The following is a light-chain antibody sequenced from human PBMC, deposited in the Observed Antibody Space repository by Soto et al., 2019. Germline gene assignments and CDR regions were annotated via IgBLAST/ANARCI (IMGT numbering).Light chain of an antibody. V-gene: IGKV3-11*01. J-gene: IGKJ1*01. CDR1: QSVSRY. Sequence: EIVLTQSPGTLSLSPGERATLSCRASQSVSRYLAWYQQKPGQAPRLLIYDASTRATGISARFSGSGSGTDLTLTISSLAPEDFAVYYCQQRSNWPVTFGQGTKVEVK. CDR3: QQRSNWPVT. CDR2: DAS.